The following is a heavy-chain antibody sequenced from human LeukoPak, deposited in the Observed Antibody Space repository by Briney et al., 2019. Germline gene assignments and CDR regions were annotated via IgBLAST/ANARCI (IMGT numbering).Heavy chain of an antibody. V-gene: IGHV3-9*01. D-gene: IGHD1-26*01. CDR1: SFTFDDYA. Sequence: GGSLRLSCAASSFTFDDYAIQWIRQVPGRGLEWVAGVSSGGSRKYYGDPVRGRFTTSRDNSRNLVFLQMDSLKTEDTALYYCARDYSGGGTSVWDLWGRGILVTVSS. CDR3: ARDYSGGGTSVWDL. CDR2: VSSGGSRK. J-gene: IGHJ1*01.